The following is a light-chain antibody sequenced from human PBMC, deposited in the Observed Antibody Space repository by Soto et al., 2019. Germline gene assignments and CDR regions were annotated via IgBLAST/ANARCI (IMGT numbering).Light chain of an antibody. V-gene: IGKV3-15*01. J-gene: IGKJ4*01. CDR3: QQYYSCPLT. CDR2: GAS. Sequence: ETVMTQSPATLSVSPGERATLSCRASQSVGTSLAWYQQKPGQAPRVLMYGASSRATGVPGRFSGSGSATEFTLTISSLQYEDVAVDYCQQYYSCPLTGGGGTKVEI. CDR1: QSVGTS.